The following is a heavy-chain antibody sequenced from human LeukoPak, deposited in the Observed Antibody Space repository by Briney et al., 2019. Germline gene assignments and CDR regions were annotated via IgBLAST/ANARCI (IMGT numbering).Heavy chain of an antibody. Sequence: GGSLRLSCAASGFTFSSYWMHWVRQAPGKGLVWVSRINSDGSSTSYADSVKGRFTISRDNAKNTLYLRMNSLRAEDTAVYYCARDLTNTAMVKALDYWGQGTLVTVSS. CDR1: GFTFSSYW. CDR3: ARDLTNTAMVKALDY. V-gene: IGHV3-74*01. J-gene: IGHJ4*02. CDR2: INSDGSST. D-gene: IGHD5-18*01.